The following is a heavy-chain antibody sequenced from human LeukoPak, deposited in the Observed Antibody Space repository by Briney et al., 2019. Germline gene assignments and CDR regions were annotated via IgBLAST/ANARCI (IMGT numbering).Heavy chain of an antibody. D-gene: IGHD5-12*01. Sequence: ASVKVSCKVSGYTLTELSMHWVRQAPGKGLEWMGGFDPEDGETIYAQKFQGRVTTTRDTSASTAYMELSSLRSEDTAVYYCASMATISYYYGMDVWGQGTTVTVSS. V-gene: IGHV1-24*01. CDR1: GYTLTELS. J-gene: IGHJ6*02. CDR3: ASMATISYYYGMDV. CDR2: FDPEDGET.